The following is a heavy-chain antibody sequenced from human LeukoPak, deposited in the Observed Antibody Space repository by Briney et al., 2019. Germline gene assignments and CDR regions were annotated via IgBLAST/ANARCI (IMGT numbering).Heavy chain of an antibody. D-gene: IGHD2-2*01. CDR1: GYTFTSYG. CDR2: ISAYNGNT. Sequence: VASVKVSCKASGYTFTSYGISWVRQAPGQGLEWMGWISAYNGNTHYAQKLQGRVTMTTDTSTSTAYMELRSLRSDDTAVYYCARGPYGKVVPGATDAFDIWGQGTMVTVSS. V-gene: IGHV1-18*01. J-gene: IGHJ3*02. CDR3: ARGPYGKVVPGATDAFDI.